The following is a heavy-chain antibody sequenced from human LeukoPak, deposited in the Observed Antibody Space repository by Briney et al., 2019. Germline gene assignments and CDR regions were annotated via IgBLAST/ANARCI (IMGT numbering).Heavy chain of an antibody. CDR3: ARDSTAAGKGYYFDY. Sequence: GGSLRLSCAASGFTFSSYWMSWVRQAPGKGLEWVANIKQDGSEKYYVNSVKGRFTISRDNAKNSLYLQMNSLRAEDTAVYYCARDSTAAGKGYYFDYWGQGTLVTVSS. D-gene: IGHD6-13*01. CDR2: IKQDGSEK. V-gene: IGHV3-7*01. CDR1: GFTFSSYW. J-gene: IGHJ4*02.